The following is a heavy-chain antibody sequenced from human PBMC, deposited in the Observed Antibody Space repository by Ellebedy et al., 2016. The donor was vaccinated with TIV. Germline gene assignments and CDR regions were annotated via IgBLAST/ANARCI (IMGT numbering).Heavy chain of an antibody. Sequence: AASVKVSCKASGYTFTSYGISWVRQAPGQGLEWMGWISAYNGNTNYAQKLQGRVTMTTDTSTSTAYMELRSLRSDDTAVYYCARVGRWLKELLYYFDYWGQGTLVTVSS. CDR1: GYTFTSYG. CDR3: ARVGRWLKELLYYFDY. J-gene: IGHJ4*02. V-gene: IGHV1-18*01. D-gene: IGHD3-22*01. CDR2: ISAYNGNT.